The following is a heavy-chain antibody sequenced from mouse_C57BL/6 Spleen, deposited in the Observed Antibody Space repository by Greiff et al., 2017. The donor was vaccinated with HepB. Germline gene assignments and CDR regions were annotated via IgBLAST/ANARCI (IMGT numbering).Heavy chain of an antibody. V-gene: IGHV1-26*01. D-gene: IGHD2-4*01. J-gene: IGHJ3*01. CDR2: INPNNGGT. CDR3: AMGDYDYY. Sequence: EVQLQQSGPELVKPGASVKISCKASGYTFTDYYMNWVKQSHGKSLEWIGDINPNNGGTSYNQKFKGKATLTVDKSSSTAYMELRSLTSEDSAVYYCAMGDYDYYWGQGTLVTVSA. CDR1: GYTFTDYY.